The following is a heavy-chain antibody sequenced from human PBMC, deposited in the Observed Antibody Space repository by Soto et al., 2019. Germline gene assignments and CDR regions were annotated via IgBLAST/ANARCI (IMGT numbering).Heavy chain of an antibody. CDR3: AHSTRLGWLHLRCGYFDL. J-gene: IGHJ2*01. D-gene: IGHD5-12*01. CDR1: GFSLSTSGVG. CDR2: IYWDDDK. V-gene: IGHV2-5*02. Sequence: QITLKESGPTLVKPTQTLTLTCTFSGFSLSTSGVGVGWIRQPPGKALEWLALIYWDDDKRYSPSLKSRLTISKDTSKNQVVLTMTNMDPVDTATYYCAHSTRLGWLHLRCGYFDLWGRGTLVTVAS.